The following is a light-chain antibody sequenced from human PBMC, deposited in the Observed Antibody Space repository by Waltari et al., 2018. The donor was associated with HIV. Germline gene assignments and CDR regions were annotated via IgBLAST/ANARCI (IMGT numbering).Light chain of an antibody. Sequence: SSELTQDPIVSVTLGQTVTITCQGDSLRNYYASWHQLKPGQAPILVIYDKNTRPSGIQDRFSGSTSGNTASLTITGSQAEDEADYFCASRDSNGKRVLFGGGTKLTVL. CDR3: ASRDSNGKRVL. CDR1: SLRNYY. CDR2: DKN. V-gene: IGLV3-19*01. J-gene: IGLJ3*02.